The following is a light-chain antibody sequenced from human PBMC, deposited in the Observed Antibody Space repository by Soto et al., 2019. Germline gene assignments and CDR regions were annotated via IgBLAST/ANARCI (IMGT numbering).Light chain of an antibody. Sequence: EIVLTQSPGTLSLSPGERATLSCRASQSVSSSYLAWYQQKPGQAPRLLIYGASSRATGIPDRFSGSGSGTDFTLTISRLEPEDFAVYYCQPYGSSPTFGQGTKVEL. CDR3: QPYGSSPT. CDR1: QSVSSSY. V-gene: IGKV3-20*01. J-gene: IGKJ1*01. CDR2: GAS.